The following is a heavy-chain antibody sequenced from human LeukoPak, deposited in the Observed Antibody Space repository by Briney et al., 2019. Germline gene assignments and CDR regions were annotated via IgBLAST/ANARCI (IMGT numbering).Heavy chain of an antibody. Sequence: PSETLSLTCTVSGGSISSYYWSRIRQPAGKGLEGIGRIYTSGSTNYNPSLKSRVTMSVDTSKNQFSLKLSSVTAADTAVYYCARDPYYGDYYYGMDVWGQGTTVTVSS. J-gene: IGHJ6*02. CDR3: ARDPYYGDYYYGMDV. D-gene: IGHD4-17*01. CDR2: IYTSGST. V-gene: IGHV4-4*07. CDR1: GGSISSYY.